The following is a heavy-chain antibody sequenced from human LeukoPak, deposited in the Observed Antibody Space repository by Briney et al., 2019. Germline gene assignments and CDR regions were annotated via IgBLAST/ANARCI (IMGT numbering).Heavy chain of an antibody. V-gene: IGHV3-21*01. CDR1: GFTFSSYS. CDR3: ARGYSNYGYVFDV. CDR2: ISSSSSYI. Sequence: GGSLRLSCAASGFTFSSYSMNWVRQAPGKGLEWVSSISSSSSYIYYADSVKGRFTISRDNARNSLYLQMDSLRADDTALYYCARGYSNYGYVFDVWGQGTIVTVSS. J-gene: IGHJ3*01. D-gene: IGHD4-11*01.